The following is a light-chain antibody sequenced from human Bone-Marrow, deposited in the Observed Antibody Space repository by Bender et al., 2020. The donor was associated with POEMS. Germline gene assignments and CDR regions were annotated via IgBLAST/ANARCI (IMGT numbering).Light chain of an antibody. Sequence: QSVLTQPPSASGTPGQRVTISCSGGSSNIGAHAVNWYQHLPGTAPKLLIYSSHRRPSEVPDRFSGSRSGTSASLAISGLQSEDEADYYCAVWDDSLKAWLFGGGTKLTVL. CDR1: SSNIGAHA. CDR3: AVWDDSLKAWL. J-gene: IGLJ3*02. CDR2: SSH. V-gene: IGLV1-44*01.